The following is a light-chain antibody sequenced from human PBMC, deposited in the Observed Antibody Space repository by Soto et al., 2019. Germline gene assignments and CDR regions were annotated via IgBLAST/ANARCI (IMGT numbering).Light chain of an antibody. Sequence: DIQMTQSPSTLSASVGDRVTITCRASQSISSWLAWYQQKPGKAPKLLIYKASSLESGVPSRFSGSGSGTEFTLTISSLQPGDFASYYCQQYHTYPWTFGQGTNVDIK. CDR2: KAS. J-gene: IGKJ1*01. CDR1: QSISSW. CDR3: QQYHTYPWT. V-gene: IGKV1-5*03.